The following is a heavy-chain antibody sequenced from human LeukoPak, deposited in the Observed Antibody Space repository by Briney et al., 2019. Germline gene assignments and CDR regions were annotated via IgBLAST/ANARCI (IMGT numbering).Heavy chain of an antibody. Sequence: TSETLSLTCAVYGGSFSGYYWSWIRHPPGKGLEGIGEINHSGSTNYNPSLKSRVTISVDTSKNQFSLNLSSVAAADTAVYYCARESSYYDSRSGDAFDIGGRGTMVTVSS. CDR1: GGSFSGYY. V-gene: IGHV4-34*01. J-gene: IGHJ3*02. CDR3: ARESSYYDSRSGDAFDI. CDR2: INHSGST. D-gene: IGHD3-22*01.